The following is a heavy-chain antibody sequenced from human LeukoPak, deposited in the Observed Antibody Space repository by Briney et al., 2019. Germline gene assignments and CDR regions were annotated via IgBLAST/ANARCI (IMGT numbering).Heavy chain of an antibody. CDR3: ARDSFPMVRGKGAFDI. J-gene: IGHJ3*02. V-gene: IGHV1-46*01. CDR1: GYTFTSYY. D-gene: IGHD3-10*01. CDR2: INPSGGST. Sequence: ASVKVSCKASGYTFTSYYMHWVRQAPGQGLEWMAIINPSGGSTSYAQKFQGRVTMTRDTSTSTVYMELSSLRSEDTAVYYCARDSFPMVRGKGAFDIWGQGTMVTVSS.